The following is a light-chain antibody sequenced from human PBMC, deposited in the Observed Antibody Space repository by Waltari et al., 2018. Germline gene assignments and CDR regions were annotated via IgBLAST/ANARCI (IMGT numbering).Light chain of an antibody. CDR2: TAS. CDR1: QGSGTW. V-gene: IGKV1-12*01. Sequence: DIQMTQSPSSVSASVGNRVTITCRASQGSGTWWAWYQQKPGKAPSLLIYTASGLRDGVPSRFSGSGSGTDFTLTINSLQPEDFAIYYFQQSHSFPWTFGQGTRVDIK. J-gene: IGKJ1*01. CDR3: QQSHSFPWT.